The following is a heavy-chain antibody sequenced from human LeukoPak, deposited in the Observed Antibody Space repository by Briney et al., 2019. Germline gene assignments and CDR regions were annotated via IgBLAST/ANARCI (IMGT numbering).Heavy chain of an antibody. V-gene: IGHV1-8*03. J-gene: IGHJ4*02. Sequence: ASVKVSCKASGYTFTSYDINWVRQATGQGLEWMGWMNPNSGNTGYAQKFQGRVTITRNTSISTAYMELSSLRSEDTAVYYCARDPSGYGYFDYWGQGTLVTVSS. D-gene: IGHD5-12*01. CDR1: GYTFTSYD. CDR3: ARDPSGYGYFDY. CDR2: MNPNSGNT.